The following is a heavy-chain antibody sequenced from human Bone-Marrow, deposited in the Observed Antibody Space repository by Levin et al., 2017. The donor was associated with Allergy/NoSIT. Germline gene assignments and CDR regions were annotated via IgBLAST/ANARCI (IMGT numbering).Heavy chain of an antibody. Sequence: PSETLSLTCTVSGASISSAPHYWSWIRQHPGKGLEWIGYISYMGSTHYNPSLKSRVAISLDTSNNHFSLNLTPVAAADTALYYCAREWGVVPATDAFDIWGPGTMVTVSS. V-gene: IGHV4-31*03. D-gene: IGHD3-3*01. CDR1: GASISSAPHY. CDR2: ISYMGST. J-gene: IGHJ3*02. CDR3: AREWGVVPATDAFDI.